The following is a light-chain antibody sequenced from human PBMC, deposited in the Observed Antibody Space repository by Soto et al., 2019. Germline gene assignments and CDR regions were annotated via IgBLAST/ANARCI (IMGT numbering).Light chain of an antibody. J-gene: IGKJ2*01. CDR2: GAS. CDR1: QSVSSSY. CDR3: QQYHSSPFP. V-gene: IGKV3-20*01. Sequence: EIVLTQSPGTLSLSPGERATLSCRASQSVSSSYLAWYQQKPGQAPRLLVYGASSRATGIPDRFSGSGSGTDFTLTISRLEPEDFAMYYCQQYHSSPFPFGQGTKLEIK.